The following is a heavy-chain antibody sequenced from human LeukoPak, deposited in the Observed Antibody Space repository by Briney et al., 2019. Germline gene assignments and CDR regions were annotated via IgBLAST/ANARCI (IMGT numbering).Heavy chain of an antibody. CDR3: ARLIELLLWFGESPVVWFDP. CDR2: IYYSGST. D-gene: IGHD3-10*01. V-gene: IGHV4-39*01. Sequence: PSETLSLTCTVSGGSISSSSYYWGWIRQPPGKGLEWIGSIYYSGSTFYNPSLKSRVTISVDTSKNQFSLKLSSVTAADTAVYYCARLIELLLWFGESPVVWFDPWGQGTLVTVSS. CDR1: GGSISSSSYY. J-gene: IGHJ5*02.